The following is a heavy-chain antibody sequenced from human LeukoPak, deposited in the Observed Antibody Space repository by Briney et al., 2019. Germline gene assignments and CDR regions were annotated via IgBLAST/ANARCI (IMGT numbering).Heavy chain of an antibody. CDR1: GFTFSSYW. V-gene: IGHV3-7*03. CDR2: INHNGNVN. J-gene: IGHJ6*02. CDR3: ARGGGLDV. D-gene: IGHD3-16*01. Sequence: GGSLRLSCAASGFTFSSYWMNWARQAPGKGLEWVASINHNGNVNYYVDSVKGRFTISRDNAKNSLYLQMNNLRAEDTAVYFCARGGGLDVWGQGATVTVSS.